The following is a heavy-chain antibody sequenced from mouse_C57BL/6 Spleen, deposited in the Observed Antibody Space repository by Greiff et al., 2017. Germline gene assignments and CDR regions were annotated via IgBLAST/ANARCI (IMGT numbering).Heavy chain of an antibody. CDR2: ISGGGGNT. CDR3: ARRDFFDY. Sequence: EVKLVESGGGLVKPGGSLKLSCAASGFTFSSYTMSWVRQTPEKRLEWVATISGGGGNTYYPDSVKGRFTISRDNAKNTLYLQMSSLRAEDTALYYCARRDFFDYWGQGTTLTVSS. V-gene: IGHV5-9*01. J-gene: IGHJ2*01. CDR1: GFTFSSYT.